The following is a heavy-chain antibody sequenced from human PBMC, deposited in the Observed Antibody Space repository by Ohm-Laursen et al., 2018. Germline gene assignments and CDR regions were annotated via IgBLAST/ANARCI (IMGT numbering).Heavy chain of an antibody. V-gene: IGHV3-11*01. CDR3: ARGRYGDRYYFDY. J-gene: IGHJ4*02. CDR1: GFTFSDYY. D-gene: IGHD4-17*01. Sequence: SLRLSCAASGFTFSDYYMSWIRQAPGKGLEWVSYISSSGSTIYYADSVKGRFTISRDNAKKSLYLQMNSLRAEDTAVYYCARGRYGDRYYFDYWGQGTLVTVSS. CDR2: ISSSGSTI.